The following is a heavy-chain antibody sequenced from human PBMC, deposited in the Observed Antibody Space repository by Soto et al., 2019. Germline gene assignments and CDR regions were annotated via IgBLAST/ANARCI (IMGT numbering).Heavy chain of an antibody. CDR2: IKSKTDGGTT. CDR3: TTLGHYYDSSPRDV. CDR1: GFTFSSYG. D-gene: IGHD3-22*01. J-gene: IGHJ6*02. Sequence: PGGSLRLSCAASGFTFSSYGMHWVREAPGKGLEWVGRIKSKTDGGTTDYAAPVKGRFTISRDDSKNRLYLQMNSLKTEDTAVFYGTTLGHYYDSSPRDVWGQGTTVTVSS. V-gene: IGHV3-15*07.